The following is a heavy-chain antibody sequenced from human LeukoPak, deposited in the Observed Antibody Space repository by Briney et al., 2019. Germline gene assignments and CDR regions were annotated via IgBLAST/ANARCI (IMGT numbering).Heavy chain of an antibody. Sequence: GGSLRLSCAASGFTFSDYYMNWVRQAPGKGLEWVSSISSSSSYIYYADSVKGRFTISRDNAKNSLYLRMNSLRAEDTAVYYCASPRGGDYGDYWGQGTLVTVSS. CDR3: ASPRGGDYGDY. CDR2: ISSSSSYI. D-gene: IGHD3-16*01. V-gene: IGHV3-21*01. J-gene: IGHJ4*02. CDR1: GFTFSDYY.